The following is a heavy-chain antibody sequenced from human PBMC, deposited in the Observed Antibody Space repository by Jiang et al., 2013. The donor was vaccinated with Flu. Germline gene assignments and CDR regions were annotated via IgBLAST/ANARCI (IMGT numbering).Heavy chain of an antibody. J-gene: IGHJ3*02. CDR2: IYPDDSDT. Sequence: PGESLKISCKGSGYSFTTYWIAWVRQMPGKGLEWMGIIYPDDSDTRYSPSFQGQVTISVDKSITTAYLQWSSLKTPDTAMYYCARPPKPQYSDSDVFDIWGQGTMVTVSS. CDR3: ARPPKPQYSDSDVFDI. CDR1: GYSFTTYW. V-gene: IGHV5-51*01. D-gene: IGHD4-11*01.